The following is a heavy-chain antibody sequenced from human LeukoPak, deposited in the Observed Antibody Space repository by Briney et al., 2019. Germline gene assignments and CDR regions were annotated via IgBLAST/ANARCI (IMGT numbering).Heavy chain of an antibody. D-gene: IGHD3-10*01. CDR2: ISGSGGDR. CDR1: GFTFSSYA. CDR3: AKDRRAGSYDY. Sequence: QPGGSLRLSCAGSGFTFSSYAMSWVRQAPGKGLEWVSAISGSGGDRYYADSVKGRFTISRDNSKNTLYLQMNSLRAEDTAVYYCAKDRRAGSYDYWGQGTLVTVSS. V-gene: IGHV3-23*01. J-gene: IGHJ4*02.